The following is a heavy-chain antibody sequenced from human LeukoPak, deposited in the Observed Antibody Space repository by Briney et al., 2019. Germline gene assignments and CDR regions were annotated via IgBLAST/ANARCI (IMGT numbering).Heavy chain of an antibody. V-gene: IGHV3-23*01. Sequence: GGSLRLSCAASGFTFSSYAMSWVRQAPGKGLEWVSAISGSGGSTYYADSAKGRFTISRDNSKNTLYLQMNSLRAEDTAVYYCAKYYDFWSGELSDAFDIWGQGTMVTVSS. CDR2: ISGSGGST. J-gene: IGHJ3*02. D-gene: IGHD3-3*01. CDR1: GFTFSSYA. CDR3: AKYYDFWSGELSDAFDI.